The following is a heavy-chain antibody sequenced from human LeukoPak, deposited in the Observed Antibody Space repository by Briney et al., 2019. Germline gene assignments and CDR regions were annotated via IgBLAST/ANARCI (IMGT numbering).Heavy chain of an antibody. CDR1: GFTFSSYA. V-gene: IGHV3-23*01. J-gene: IGHJ3*02. D-gene: IGHD6-19*01. CDR3: AKDLRWLVRGLGLARGAFDI. Sequence: GGSLRLSCAASGFTFSSYAMSWVRQAPGKGLEWVSAISGSGGSTYYADSVKGRFTISRDNSKNTLYLQMNSLRAEDTAVYYCAKDLRWLVRGLGLARGAFDIWGQGTMVTVSS. CDR2: ISGSGGST.